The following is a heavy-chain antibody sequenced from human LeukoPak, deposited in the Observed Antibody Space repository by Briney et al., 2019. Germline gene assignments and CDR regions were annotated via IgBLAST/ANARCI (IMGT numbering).Heavy chain of an antibody. J-gene: IGHJ3*02. CDR1: GFTFSTYS. CDR2: ISGSSSFI. CDR3: AREWRGYDEPIDI. D-gene: IGHD5-12*01. Sequence: GGSLRLSCAASGFTFSTYSINWVRQAPGKGLEWVSSISGSSSFIYNADSVKGRFTISRDNAKNSVYLQMSRLRAEDTAMYYCAREWRGYDEPIDIWGQGTMVTVFS. V-gene: IGHV3-21*01.